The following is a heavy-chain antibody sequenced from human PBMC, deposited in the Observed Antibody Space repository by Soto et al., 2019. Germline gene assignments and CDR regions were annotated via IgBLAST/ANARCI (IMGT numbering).Heavy chain of an antibody. CDR2: IYYSGST. V-gene: IGHV4-39*01. Sequence: SETLSLTCTVSGGSISSSSYYWGWIRQPPGKGLEWIGSIYYSGSTYYNPSLKSRVTISVDTSKNQFSLKLSSVTAADTAVYYCARQLTTMIVVVITTAWFDYWGQGTLVTVSS. CDR1: GGSISSSSYY. D-gene: IGHD3-22*01. CDR3: ARQLTTMIVVVITTAWFDY. J-gene: IGHJ4*02.